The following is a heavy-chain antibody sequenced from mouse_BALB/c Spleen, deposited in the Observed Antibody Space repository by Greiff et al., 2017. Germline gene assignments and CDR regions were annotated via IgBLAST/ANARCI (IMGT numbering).Heavy chain of an antibody. D-gene: IGHD2-4*01. J-gene: IGHJ4*01. Sequence: EVKLMESGGGLVKPGGSLKLSCAASGFTFSSYTMSWVRQTPEKRLEWVAYISNGGGSTYYPDTVKGRFTISRDNAKNTLYLQMSSLKSEDTAMYYCARRRGYYDSFYAMDYWGQGTSVTVSS. CDR2: ISNGGGST. CDR1: GFTFSSYT. CDR3: ARRRGYYDSFYAMDY. V-gene: IGHV5-12-2*01.